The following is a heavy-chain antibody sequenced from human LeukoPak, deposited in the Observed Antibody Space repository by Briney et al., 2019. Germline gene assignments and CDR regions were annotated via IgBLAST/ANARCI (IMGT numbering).Heavy chain of an antibody. Sequence: GGSLRLSCAASGFTFSSYAMSWVRQAPGKGLEWVSAISGSGGSTYYADSVKGRFTISRDNSKNTLYLQMNILRGEDTAVYYCTKVVGGYCSSTGCSYYYYMDVWGKGTTVTVS. CDR3: TKVVGGYCSSTGCSYYYYMDV. D-gene: IGHD2-2*01. CDR1: GFTFSSYA. V-gene: IGHV3-23*01. CDR2: ISGSGGST. J-gene: IGHJ6*03.